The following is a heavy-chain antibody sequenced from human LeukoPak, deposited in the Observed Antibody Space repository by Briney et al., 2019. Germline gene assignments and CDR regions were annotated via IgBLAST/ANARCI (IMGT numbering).Heavy chain of an antibody. D-gene: IGHD3/OR15-3a*01. V-gene: IGHV3-66*01. J-gene: IGHJ5*01. CDR1: GFTFSSYE. CDR3: ATIGTGDYRDDS. CDR2: IYSGNTI. Sequence: GGSLRLSCAASGFTFSSYEMNWVRQAPGKGLEWVSVIYSGNTIKYADSVKGRFTISRDNSKNTVYLQMSSLRAEDTALYYCATIGTGDYRDDSWGQGTLVTVSS.